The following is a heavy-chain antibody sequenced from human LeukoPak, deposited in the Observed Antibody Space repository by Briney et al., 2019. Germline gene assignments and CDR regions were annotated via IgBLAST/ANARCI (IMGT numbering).Heavy chain of an antibody. D-gene: IGHD4-17*01. V-gene: IGHV4-30-2*01. CDR2: ISHTGNT. J-gene: IGHJ4*02. CDR3: ARGADYGDPYLDY. Sequence: PSQTLSLTCTVSGGSISSGGYSWSWIRQPPGKGLGWIGYISHTGNTFYNPSLKSRVTISVDRSKNQFSLKLSSVTAADTAVYYCARGADYGDPYLDYWGQGTLVTVSS. CDR1: GGSISSGGYS.